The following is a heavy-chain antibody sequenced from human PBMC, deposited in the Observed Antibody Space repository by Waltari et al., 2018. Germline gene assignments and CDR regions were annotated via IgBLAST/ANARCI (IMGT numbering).Heavy chain of an antibody. J-gene: IGHJ4*02. CDR2: IRSKPNNYAT. D-gene: IGHD6-13*01. CDR1: GLTFSGST. Sequence: EVQVVESGGGLVQPGGSLKLSCATSGLTFSGSTIHWVRQTSGKGLEWSGRIRSKPNNYATRYTASVEGRFTISRDDSENTAYLQMSSLMTEDTAVYYCTGGAVTGTDFWGQGTLVTVSS. CDR3: TGGAVTGTDF. V-gene: IGHV3-73*01.